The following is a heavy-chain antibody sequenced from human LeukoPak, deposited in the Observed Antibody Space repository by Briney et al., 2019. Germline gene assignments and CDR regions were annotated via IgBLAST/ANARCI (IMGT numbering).Heavy chain of an antibody. CDR1: GFTFSRYA. V-gene: IGHV3-23*01. Sequence: PGGSLRLSCAASGFTFSRYAMSWVRQAPGKGLEWVSSISGSGGSTYYADSVKGRFTISRDNSKNTLYLQMNSLRAEDTAVYCCAVVVGVPGYFDYWGQGTLVTVSS. CDR2: ISGSGGST. J-gene: IGHJ4*02. CDR3: AVVVGVPGYFDY. D-gene: IGHD1-26*01.